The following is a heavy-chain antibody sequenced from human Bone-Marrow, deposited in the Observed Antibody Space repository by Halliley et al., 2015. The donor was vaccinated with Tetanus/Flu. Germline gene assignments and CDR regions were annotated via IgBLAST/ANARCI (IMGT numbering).Heavy chain of an antibody. V-gene: IGHV3-74*01. J-gene: IGHJ6*02. CDR1: GFTFRSYG. Sequence: SLRLSCAASGFTFRSYGMHWVRQAPGKGLAWISRISTDGSHTTYADSVKGRFTISRDNAKNTLYLQMNSLRAEDTGMYFCARGRRCLDWTLGGRDLWAPWPPVTVSS. CDR3: ARGRRCLDWTLGGRDL. D-gene: IGHD3-3*01. CDR2: ISTDGSHT.